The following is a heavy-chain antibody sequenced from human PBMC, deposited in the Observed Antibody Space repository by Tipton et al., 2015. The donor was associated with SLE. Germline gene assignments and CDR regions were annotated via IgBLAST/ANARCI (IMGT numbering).Heavy chain of an antibody. Sequence: TLSLTCAVYGGSFSDYYWSWIRRTPGEGLEWIGEINQTGGTNYNPSLESRVTMSVDTSKNQFSLKLSSVTAADTAMYYCVRERKYVVRFRELVAPDLWGQGTAITVSS. CDR2: INQTGGT. V-gene: IGHV4-34*01. CDR3: VRERKYVVRFRELVAPDL. J-gene: IGHJ3*01. D-gene: IGHD1-26*01. CDR1: GGSFSDYY.